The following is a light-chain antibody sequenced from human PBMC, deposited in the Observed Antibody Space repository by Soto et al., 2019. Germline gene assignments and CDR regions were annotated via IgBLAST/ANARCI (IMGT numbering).Light chain of an antibody. CDR3: QHYISYSEE. CDR1: QTISSW. J-gene: IGKJ1*01. Sequence: ISRSPSYQSRSVGDRVTITCRASQTISSWLAWYQQKPGKAPKLLIYKASTLKSGVPSRFSGSGSGTEFTLTISSLQPDDFATYYFQHYISYSEEFGQGTQV. V-gene: IGKV1-5*03. CDR2: KAS.